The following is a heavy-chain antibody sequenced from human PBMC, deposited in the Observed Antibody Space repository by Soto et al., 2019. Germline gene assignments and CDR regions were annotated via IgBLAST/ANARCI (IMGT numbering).Heavy chain of an antibody. J-gene: IGHJ4*02. Sequence: EVQLVESGGGLVKPGGSLRLSCAASRFTFSTYSMNWVRQAPGKGLEWVSSISSSSTYIYYADSVKGRFTISRDNAKNYLYLQMNSLRAEDTAVYYCASQSSFDYWGQGTLVTVSS. V-gene: IGHV3-21*01. CDR2: ISSSSTYI. CDR1: RFTFSTYS. CDR3: ASQSSFDY.